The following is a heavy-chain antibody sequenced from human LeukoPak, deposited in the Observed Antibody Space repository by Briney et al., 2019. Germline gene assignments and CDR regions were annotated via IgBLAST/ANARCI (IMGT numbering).Heavy chain of an antibody. D-gene: IGHD3-22*01. CDR3: ATYYYYDSSGYSKGLENDAFDI. CDR2: IDPSDSYT. J-gene: IGHJ3*02. Sequence: GESLKISCKGSGYSFTSYWISWVRQMPGKGLEWMGRIDPSDSYTNYSPSFQGHVTISADKSISTAYLQWSSLKASDTAMYYCATYYYYDSSGYSKGLENDAFDIWGQGTMVTVSS. V-gene: IGHV5-10-1*01. CDR1: GYSFTSYW.